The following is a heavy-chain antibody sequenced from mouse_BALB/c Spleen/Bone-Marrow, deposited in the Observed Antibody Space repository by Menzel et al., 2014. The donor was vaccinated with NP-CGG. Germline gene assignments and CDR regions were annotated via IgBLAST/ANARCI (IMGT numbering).Heavy chain of an antibody. V-gene: IGHV1S22*01. CDR3: TNHYFDY. J-gene: IGHJ2*01. CDR2: IYPGSGST. CDR1: GYTFTSYW. Sequence: LVESGSELVRPGASVKLSCKASGYTFTSYWMHWVKQRPGQGLEWIGNIYPGSGSTNYDEKFKSKATLTVDTSSSTAYVQLSSLTSEDSAVYYCTNHYFDYWGQGTTLTVSS.